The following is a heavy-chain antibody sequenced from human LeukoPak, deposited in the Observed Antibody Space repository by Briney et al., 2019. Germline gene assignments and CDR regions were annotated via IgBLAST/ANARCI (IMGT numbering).Heavy chain of an antibody. D-gene: IGHD5-18*01. CDR3: ARSRGYSYGLIDY. CDR1: GFTFSSYA. J-gene: IGHJ4*02. Sequence: PGGSLRLSCVASGFTFSSYAMHWVRQAPGKGLEYVSAISSNGGSTYYANSVKGRFTISRDNSKNTLYLQMGSLRAGDMAVYYCARSRGYSYGLIDYWGQGTLVTVSS. CDR2: ISSNGGST. V-gene: IGHV3-64*01.